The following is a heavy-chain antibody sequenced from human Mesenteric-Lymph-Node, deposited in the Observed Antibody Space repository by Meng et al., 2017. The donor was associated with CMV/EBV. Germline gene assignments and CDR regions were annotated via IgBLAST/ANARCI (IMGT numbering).Heavy chain of an antibody. CDR3: ARGQANWFDP. CDR1: GGSVSSGSHY. CDR2: ISYSGST. Sequence: SETLSLTCTVSGGSVSSGSHYWNWIRQPPGKGLEWIGYISYSGSTNYNPSLKSRVTISVDTSKNQFSLKLSSVTAADTAVYYCARGQANWFDPWGQGTLVTVSS. V-gene: IGHV4-61*01. J-gene: IGHJ5*02.